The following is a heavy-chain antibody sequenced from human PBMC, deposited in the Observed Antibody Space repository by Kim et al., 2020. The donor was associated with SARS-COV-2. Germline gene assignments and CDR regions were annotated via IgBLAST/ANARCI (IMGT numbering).Heavy chain of an antibody. Sequence: GGSLRLSCAASGFSFRSYWMSWVRQAPGKGLEWVANIKQDGSEKNYVDSVKGRFTISRDNAKNSLYLQMNSLRAEDTAVYYCARDGYGGKRYDIWGQGTMVTVSS. V-gene: IGHV3-7*01. CDR1: GFSFRSYW. J-gene: IGHJ3*02. CDR2: IKQDGSEK. D-gene: IGHD4-17*01. CDR3: ARDGYGGKRYDI.